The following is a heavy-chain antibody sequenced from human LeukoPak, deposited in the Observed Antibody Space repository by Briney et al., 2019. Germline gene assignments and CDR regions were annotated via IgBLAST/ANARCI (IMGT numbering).Heavy chain of an antibody. CDR1: GGSMSSRY. D-gene: IGHD6-13*01. Sequence: PSETLSLTCTVSGGSMSSRYWSWIRQPPGKGLEWIGYIYHSGSTYYNPSLKSRVTISVDRSKNQFSLKLSSVTAADTAVYYCARVRGSSWSFDYWGQGTLVTVSS. CDR2: IYHSGST. CDR3: ARVRGSSWSFDY. V-gene: IGHV4-30-2*01. J-gene: IGHJ4*02.